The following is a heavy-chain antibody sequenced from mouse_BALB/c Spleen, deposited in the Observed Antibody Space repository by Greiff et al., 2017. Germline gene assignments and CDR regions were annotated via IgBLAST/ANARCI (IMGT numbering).Heavy chain of an antibody. CDR2: IWGDGST. CDR1: GFSLTGYG. Sequence: QVQLQQSGPGLVAPSQSLSITCTVSGFSLTGYGVNWVRQPPGKGLEWLGMIWGDGSTDYNSALKSRLSISKDNSKSQVFLKMNSLQTDDTARYYCAREGAYYGKAWFAYWGQGTLVTVSA. V-gene: IGHV2-6-7*01. J-gene: IGHJ3*01. D-gene: IGHD1-1*01. CDR3: AREGAYYGKAWFAY.